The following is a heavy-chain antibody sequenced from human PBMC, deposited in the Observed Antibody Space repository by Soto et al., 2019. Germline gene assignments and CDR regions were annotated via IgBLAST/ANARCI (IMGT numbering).Heavy chain of an antibody. D-gene: IGHD3-10*01. CDR1: GFTFSSYG. J-gene: IGHJ6*01. CDR2: ISYDGSNK. CDR3: AKDLLRGVRGVINYYYGMDV. Sequence: QVELVESGGGVVQPGRSLRLSCAASGFTFSSYGMHWVRQAPGKGLEWVAVISYDGSNKYYADSVKGRFTISRDNSKNTLYLPMNILRAEDTAVYYCAKDLLRGVRGVINYYYGMDVWGQGTKVTVSS. V-gene: IGHV3-30*18.